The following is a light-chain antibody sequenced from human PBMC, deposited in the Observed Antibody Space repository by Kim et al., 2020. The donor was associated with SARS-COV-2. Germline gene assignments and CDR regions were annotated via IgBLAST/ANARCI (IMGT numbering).Light chain of an antibody. CDR2: SVS. CDR3: SSYTRGSTNCV. V-gene: IGLV2-14*03. CDR1: SSDLSSYNY. Sequence: AFTSTGAGTSSDLSSYNYVSWYQQPPGKAPTLMNYSVSKRPAGVSNRFSGSKSGNTASLNSSGLQAEDEADYYCSSYTRGSTNCVFGTGTKVTVL. J-gene: IGLJ1*01.